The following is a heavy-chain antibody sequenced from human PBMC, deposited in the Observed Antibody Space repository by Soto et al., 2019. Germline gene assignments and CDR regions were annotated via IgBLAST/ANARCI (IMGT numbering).Heavy chain of an antibody. CDR1: GGSISSGGYY. D-gene: IGHD7-27*01. CDR3: AREPQKSLGIRYGMDV. V-gene: IGHV4-31*03. Sequence: QVQLQESGPGLVKPSQTLPLTCTVSGGSISSGGYYWSWIRLHPEKGLEWIGNTYDSGSTYYNPSLKSRVTISVDTSKNQFSLKLYSVTAADTAVYYCAREPQKSLGIRYGMDVWGQGTTVTVSS. J-gene: IGHJ6*02. CDR2: TYDSGST.